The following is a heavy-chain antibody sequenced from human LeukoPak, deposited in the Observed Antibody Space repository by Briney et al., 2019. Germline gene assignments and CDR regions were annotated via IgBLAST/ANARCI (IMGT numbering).Heavy chain of an antibody. CDR1: GFTLNSYA. V-gene: IGHV3-23*01. D-gene: IGHD5-12*01. J-gene: IGHJ4*02. Sequence: GGSLRLSCAASGFTLNSYAMTWVRQAPGKGLEWVSSISGTGGNTDYADAVKGRFTISRDNAKNSLYLQMNSLRAEDTAVYYCAREGASGYEACFDYWGQGTLVTVSS. CDR2: ISGTGGNT. CDR3: AREGASGYEACFDY.